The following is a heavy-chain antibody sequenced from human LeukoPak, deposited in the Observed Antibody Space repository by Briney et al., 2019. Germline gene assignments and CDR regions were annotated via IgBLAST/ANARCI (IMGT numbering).Heavy chain of an antibody. V-gene: IGHV3-23*01. CDR1: GFAFSNFA. J-gene: IGHJ6*03. Sequence: PGGSLRLSCAASGFAFSNFAMSWVRQAPGKGLEWVSAMSGSGDGTYYADSVKGRFTISRDNSKNTLYLQMNSLRAEDTAVYYCAIVMGQRLYDYCMDVWGKGTTVTVSS. CDR3: AIVMGQRLYDYCMDV. D-gene: IGHD3-16*01. CDR2: MSGSGDGT.